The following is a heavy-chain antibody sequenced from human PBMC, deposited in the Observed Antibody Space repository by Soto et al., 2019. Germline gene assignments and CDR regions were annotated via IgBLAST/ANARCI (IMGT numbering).Heavy chain of an antibody. CDR2: IYYSGST. CDR1: GGSISSYY. CDR3: ARGLGENYYDSSGYYPFQH. D-gene: IGHD3-22*01. V-gene: IGHV4-59*01. J-gene: IGHJ1*01. Sequence: SETLSLTCTVSGGSISSYYWSWIRQPPGKGLEWIGYIYYSGSTNYNPSLKSRVTISVDTSKNQFSLKLSSVTAADTAVYYCARGLGENYYDSSGYYPFQHWGQGTLVTVS.